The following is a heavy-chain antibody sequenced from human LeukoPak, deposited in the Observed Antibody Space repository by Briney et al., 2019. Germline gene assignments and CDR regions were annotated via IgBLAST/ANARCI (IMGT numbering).Heavy chain of an antibody. CDR3: ARDPRTYYYGSGSYYDDQLFDY. CDR1: GDSIGSSSYY. J-gene: IGHJ4*02. Sequence: PSETLSLTCTVSGDSIGSSSYYWGWIRQPPGKGLEWIGSIYYSGNTYYNPSLKSRVTISVDTSKNEFSLKLSSVTAADTAVYYCARDPRTYYYGSGSYYDDQLFDYWGQGTLVTVSS. V-gene: IGHV4-39*07. CDR2: IYYSGNT. D-gene: IGHD3-10*01.